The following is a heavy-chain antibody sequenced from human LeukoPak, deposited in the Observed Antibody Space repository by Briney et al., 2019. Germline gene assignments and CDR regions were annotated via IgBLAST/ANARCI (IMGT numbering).Heavy chain of an antibody. J-gene: IGHJ5*02. CDR2: IYYSGST. CDR3: ASHYDYVWGSYSDWFDP. D-gene: IGHD3-16*01. Sequence: SETLSLTCAVSGYSISSAYYWGWIRQPPGKGLEWIGSIYYSGSTYYNPSLKSRVTISVDTSKNQFSLKLSSVTAAGTAVYYCASHYDYVWGSYSDWFDPWGQGTLVTVSS. CDR1: GYSISSAYY. V-gene: IGHV4-38-2*01.